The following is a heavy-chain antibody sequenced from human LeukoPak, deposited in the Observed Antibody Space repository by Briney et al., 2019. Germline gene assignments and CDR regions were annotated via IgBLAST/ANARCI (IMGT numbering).Heavy chain of an antibody. D-gene: IGHD2-21*01. V-gene: IGHV3-53*01. CDR2: IYSGGST. J-gene: IGHJ4*02. CDR3: ARAGASYSFDY. CDR1: GFTVNSNY. Sequence: GGSLRLSCAASGFTVNSNYMSWVRQAPGKGLEWVSVIYSGGSTYYADSVKGRFTISRDNSKNTLYLQMNSLRAEDTAVYYCARAGASYSFDYWGQGTLVTVSS.